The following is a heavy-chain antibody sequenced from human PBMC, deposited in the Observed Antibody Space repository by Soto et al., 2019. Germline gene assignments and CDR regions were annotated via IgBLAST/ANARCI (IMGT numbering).Heavy chain of an antibody. CDR1: GYTFTSYG. D-gene: IGHD6-13*01. CDR3: AGVSTSSRAAEP. Sequence: QVQLVQSGAEVKKPGASVRVSGKASGYTFTSYGISRVRQAPGQGLEWMGWISAYNGNTNYAQSPQGRVTMTTDTSTPTAYVELRSLKSGDTAVYYCAGVSTSSRAAEPWGQGTLVTVS. J-gene: IGHJ4*02. V-gene: IGHV1-18*01. CDR2: ISAYNGNT.